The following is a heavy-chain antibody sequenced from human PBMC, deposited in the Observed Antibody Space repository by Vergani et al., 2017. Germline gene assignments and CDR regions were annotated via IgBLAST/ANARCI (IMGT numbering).Heavy chain of an antibody. CDR2: INHSGST. V-gene: IGHV4-34*01. CDR1: GGSFSGYY. Sequence: QVQLQQWGAGLLKPSETLSLTCAVYGGSFSGYYWSWIRQPPGKGLEWIGEINHSGSTNYNPSLKSRVTISVDTSKNQFSLKLSSVTAADTAVYYCARELRGYNWFDPWGQGTLVTVSS. D-gene: IGHD4-23*01. J-gene: IGHJ5*02. CDR3: ARELRGYNWFDP.